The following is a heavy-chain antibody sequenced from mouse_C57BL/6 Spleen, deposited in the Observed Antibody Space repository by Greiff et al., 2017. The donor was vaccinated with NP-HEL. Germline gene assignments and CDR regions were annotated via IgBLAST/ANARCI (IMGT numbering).Heavy chain of an antibody. CDR2: INPSNGGT. CDR3: ARWRAYYSNYPRYFDV. D-gene: IGHD2-5*01. CDR1: GYTFTSYW. V-gene: IGHV1-53*01. J-gene: IGHJ1*03. Sequence: QVQLKQPGTELVKPGASVKLSCKASGYTFTSYWMHWVKQRPGQGLEWIGNINPSNGGTNYNEKFKSKATLTVDKSSSTAYMQLSSLTSADSAVYYCARWRAYYSNYPRYFDVWGTGTTVTVSS.